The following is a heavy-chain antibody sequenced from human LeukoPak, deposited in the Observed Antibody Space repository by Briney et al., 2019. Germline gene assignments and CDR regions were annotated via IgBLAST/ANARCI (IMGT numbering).Heavy chain of an antibody. J-gene: IGHJ3*02. V-gene: IGHV5-51*01. Sequence: GESLKISCKGSGYSFTSYWIGWVRQMPGKGLEWMGIIYPGDSDTRYSPSFQGQVTISADKSISTAYLQWSSLEASDTAMYYCARATYYYGSSGLDAFDIWGQGTMVTVSS. CDR2: IYPGDSDT. CDR1: GYSFTSYW. CDR3: ARATYYYGSSGLDAFDI. D-gene: IGHD3-22*01.